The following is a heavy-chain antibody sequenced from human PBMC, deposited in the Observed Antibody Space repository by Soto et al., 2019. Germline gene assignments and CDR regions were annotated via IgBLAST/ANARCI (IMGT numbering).Heavy chain of an antibody. D-gene: IGHD3-10*01. CDR1: GYSFTNFW. J-gene: IGHJ4*02. CDR2: MYPGDSDT. CDR3: ARGNRPPNYFFEY. Sequence: GESLKISCKASGYSFTNFWIGWVRQMSGKGLELMGIMYPGDSDTRYSPSFRGQVTISADKSINTVYLQWSRLKASDTAIYYWARGNRPPNYFFEYGGQGTPVTVSS. V-gene: IGHV5-51*01.